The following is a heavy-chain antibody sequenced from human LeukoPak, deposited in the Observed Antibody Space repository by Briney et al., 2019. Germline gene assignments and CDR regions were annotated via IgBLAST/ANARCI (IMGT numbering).Heavy chain of an antibody. J-gene: IGHJ4*02. CDR2: ISYDGSNK. CDR3: ARDWSNVVTAI. D-gene: IGHD3-22*01. CDR1: GFTFSSYA. V-gene: IGHV3-30-3*01. Sequence: PGRSLRLSCAASGFTFSSYAMHWVRQPPAKGLEWVAVISYDGSNKYYADSVKGRFTISRDNSKNTLYLQMNSLRAEDTAVYYCARDWSNVVTAIWGQGTLVTVSS.